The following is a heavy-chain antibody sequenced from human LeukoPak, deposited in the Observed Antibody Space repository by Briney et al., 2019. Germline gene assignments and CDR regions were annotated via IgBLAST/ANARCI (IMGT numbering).Heavy chain of an antibody. CDR2: ISAYNGNT. CDR1: GYTFSSYG. CDR3: AREQRGMGRGRRGNWFDP. Sequence: ASVKVSCKASGYTFSSYGINWVRQAPGQGLEWMGWISAYNGNTNYAQKLQGRVTMTTGTSTSTAYMELRSLRSDDTAVYYCAREQRGMGRGRRGNWFDPWGQGTLVTVSS. D-gene: IGHD7-27*01. J-gene: IGHJ5*02. V-gene: IGHV1-18*01.